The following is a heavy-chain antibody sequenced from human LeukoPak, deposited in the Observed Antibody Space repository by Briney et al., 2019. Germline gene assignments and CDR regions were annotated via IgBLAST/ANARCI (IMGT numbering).Heavy chain of an antibody. CDR1: GLSFSSYW. D-gene: IGHD3-10*01. V-gene: IGHV3-7*01. Sequence: PGGSLRLSCAASGLSFSSYWMSWVRQAPGKGLEWVANINEDGSEKYYVDSVKGRFTISRDNAKNSLYLQMNSLRAEDTAVYYCARCGYYGSGAYDYWGQGALVTVSS. J-gene: IGHJ4*02. CDR2: INEDGSEK. CDR3: ARCGYYGSGAYDY.